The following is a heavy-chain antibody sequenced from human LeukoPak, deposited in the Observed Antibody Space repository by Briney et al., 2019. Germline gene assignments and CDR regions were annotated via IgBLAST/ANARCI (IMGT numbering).Heavy chain of an antibody. J-gene: IGHJ6*02. CDR3: AREAIRTYSGSYYYYYGMDV. V-gene: IGHV1-8*01. D-gene: IGHD1-26*01. CDR1: GYTFTSYD. Sequence: ASVKVSCKASGYTFTSYDINWVRQATGQGLEWMGWMNLNSGNTVYAQKFQGRVTMTRNTSISTAYMELSSLRSEDTAVYYCAREAIRTYSGSYYYYYGMDVWGQGTTVTVSS. CDR2: MNLNSGNT.